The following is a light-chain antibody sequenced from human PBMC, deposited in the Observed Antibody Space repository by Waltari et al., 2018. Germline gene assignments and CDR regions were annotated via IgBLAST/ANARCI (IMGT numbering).Light chain of an antibody. J-gene: IGKJ4*01. CDR3: QQYGSSPLT. CDR1: QSVSSSY. V-gene: IGKV3-20*01. Sequence: EIVLTQSPGTLPLSPGERATLSCRASQSVSSSYLDWYQQKGGQAPRLLIYGASSRATGIPDRFSGSGSGTDFTLTISRLEPEDFAVYYCQQYGSSPLTFGGGTKVEIK. CDR2: GAS.